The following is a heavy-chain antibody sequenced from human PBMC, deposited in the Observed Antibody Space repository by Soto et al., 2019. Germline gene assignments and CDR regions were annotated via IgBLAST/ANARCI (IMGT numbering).Heavy chain of an antibody. Sequence: PSETLSLTCAVSGDSMSSSDYYWGWIRQPPGKGLEWIGSIYYSGSTYYNPSLQIRVAISVDTSKNQFSLKLKSVTAADTAIYYCARRTVNIRTFYSGLKTHCFDYWGQGAPVTVSS. CDR3: ARRTVNIRTFYSGLKTHCFDY. CDR1: GDSMSSSDYY. J-gene: IGHJ4*02. CDR2: IYYSGST. V-gene: IGHV4-39*01. D-gene: IGHD6-19*01.